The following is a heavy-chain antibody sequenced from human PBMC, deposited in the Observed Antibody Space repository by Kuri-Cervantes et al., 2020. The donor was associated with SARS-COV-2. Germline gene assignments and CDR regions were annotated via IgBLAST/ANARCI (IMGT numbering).Heavy chain of an antibody. D-gene: IGHD4-23*01. V-gene: IGHV3-23*01. CDR3: AKAPRPHWDGGNSGDY. J-gene: IGHJ4*02. Sequence: GGSLRLSCAASGFTFSSYAMSWVRQAPGKGLEWVSAISGSGGGTYYADSVKGRFTISRDNSKNTLYLQMNSLRAEDTAVYYCAKAPRPHWDGGNSGDYWGQGTLVTVSS. CDR2: ISGSGGGT. CDR1: GFTFSSYA.